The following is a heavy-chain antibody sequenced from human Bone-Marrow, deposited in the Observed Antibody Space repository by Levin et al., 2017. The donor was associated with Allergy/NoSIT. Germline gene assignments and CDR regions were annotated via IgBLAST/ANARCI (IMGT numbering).Heavy chain of an antibody. CDR2: ISWSSGGI. CDR1: GFIFDDYA. Sequence: GGSLRLSCAASGFIFDDYAMHWVRQTPGKGLEWVSGISWSSGGIDYADSMKGRFTISRDNAKNSLYLHMSSLKTEDTAFYYCVRGEGRTVARSYFDSWGQGTLVTVSS. J-gene: IGHJ5*01. CDR3: VRGEGRTVARSYFDS. D-gene: IGHD6-19*01. V-gene: IGHV3-9*01.